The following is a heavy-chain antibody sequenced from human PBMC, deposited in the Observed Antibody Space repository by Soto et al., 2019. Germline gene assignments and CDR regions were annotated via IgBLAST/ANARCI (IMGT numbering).Heavy chain of an antibody. CDR3: ASLDGNSADYYYGVDV. Sequence: PSETLSLTCTVSGDSITSSSFCWGWIRQPPGKGLEWIGTICYSGSTYYNPSLQSRLTISVDTSKNQFSLKLSSVTAADPAVYYCASLDGNSADYYYGVDVWGRGTTVTVSS. J-gene: IGHJ6*02. V-gene: IGHV4-39*01. CDR1: GDSITSSSFC. CDR2: ICYSGST. D-gene: IGHD6-19*01.